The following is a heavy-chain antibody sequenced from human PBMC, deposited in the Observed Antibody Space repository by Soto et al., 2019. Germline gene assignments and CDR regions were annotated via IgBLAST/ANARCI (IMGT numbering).Heavy chain of an antibody. Sequence: SETLSLTCTVSGGSISSGDYYWSWIRQPPGKGLEWIGNINYSGSTSYNPSLKSRVTISADMSKNHFSLKLSSVTAADTAVYYCARAPNTXYYDSSGNSHGVTAFDLWGQGTMVTVSS. J-gene: IGHJ3*01. D-gene: IGHD3-22*01. CDR3: ARAPNTXYYDSSGNSHGVTAFDL. CDR1: GGSISSGDYY. CDR2: INYSGST. V-gene: IGHV4-30-4*01.